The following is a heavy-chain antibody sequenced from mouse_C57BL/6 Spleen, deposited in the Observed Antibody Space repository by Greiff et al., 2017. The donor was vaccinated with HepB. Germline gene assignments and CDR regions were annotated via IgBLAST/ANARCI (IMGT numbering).Heavy chain of an antibody. V-gene: IGHV1-64*01. D-gene: IGHD1-1*01. CDR2: IDPNSGST. Sequence: VKLQQPGAELVKPGASVKLSCKASGYTFTSYWMHWVKQRPGQGLEWIGMIDPNSGSTNYNEKFKSKATLTVDKSSSTAYMQLSSLTSEDSAVYYCARGGYYGSSYHWYFDVWGTGTTVTVSS. CDR1: GYTFTSYW. CDR3: ARGGYYGSSYHWYFDV. J-gene: IGHJ1*03.